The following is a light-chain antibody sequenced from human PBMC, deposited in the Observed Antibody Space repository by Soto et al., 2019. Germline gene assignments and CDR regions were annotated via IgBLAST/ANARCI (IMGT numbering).Light chain of an antibody. CDR1: QTVGSAY. Sequence: EILLTQAPGTLSWSRGERATLSCRASQTVGSAYLAWYQHKAGQAPRLLIYGTSSRATGIPDRFSGSGSGTDFTLAISSLEPEDFAVYYSQQRSNWPPAFGQGTRLEIK. J-gene: IGKJ5*01. CDR3: QQRSNWPPA. CDR2: GTS. V-gene: IGKV3D-20*02.